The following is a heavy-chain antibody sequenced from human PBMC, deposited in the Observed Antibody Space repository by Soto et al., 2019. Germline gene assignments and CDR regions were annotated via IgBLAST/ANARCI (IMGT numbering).Heavy chain of an antibody. J-gene: IGHJ4*02. CDR1: GFSLITRGMG. CDR2: IDWDDDK. V-gene: IGHV2-70*04. CDR3: ARMALYDSGGYYLFYFDY. Sequence: SGPTLVNPTQTLTLICTFSGFSLITRGMGVSWIRQPPGKALEWLARIDWDDDKFYSTSLKTRLTISKDTSKNQVVLMMTNLDPVDTATYYCARMALYDSGGYYLFYFDYWGPGTLGTVSS. D-gene: IGHD3-22*01.